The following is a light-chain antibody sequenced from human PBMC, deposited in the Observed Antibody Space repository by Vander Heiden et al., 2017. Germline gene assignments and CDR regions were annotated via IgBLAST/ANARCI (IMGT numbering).Light chain of an antibody. Sequence: QSDLTQPASVSGSPAPSITISCTGSSSDAGGYNYVSWYQQHPGKAPKLMIYDVSNRPSGVSNRFSGSKSGNTASLTISGLQAEDEADYYCSSYTSSITLVVFGGGTKLTVL. CDR3: SSYTSSITLVV. V-gene: IGLV2-14*01. CDR1: SSDAGGYNY. J-gene: IGLJ2*01. CDR2: DVS.